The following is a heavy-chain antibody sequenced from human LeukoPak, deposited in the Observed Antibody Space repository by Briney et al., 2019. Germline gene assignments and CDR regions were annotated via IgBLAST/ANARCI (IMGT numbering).Heavy chain of an antibody. CDR1: GGSISSYY. Sequence: PSETLSLTCTVAGGSISSYYWSWIRQPPGKGLEWIGYIYYSGTTNYNPSLKSRVTISVDTSKNQFSLKLSSVTAADTAVYYCARGAYIAAAQYGYWGQGTLVTVSS. CDR2: IYYSGTT. V-gene: IGHV4-59*01. CDR3: ARGAYIAAAQYGY. D-gene: IGHD6-13*01. J-gene: IGHJ4*02.